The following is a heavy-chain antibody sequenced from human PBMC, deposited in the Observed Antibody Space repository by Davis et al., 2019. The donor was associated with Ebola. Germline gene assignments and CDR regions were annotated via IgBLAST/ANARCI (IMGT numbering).Heavy chain of an antibody. V-gene: IGHV4-61*09. Sequence: PSETLSLTCTVSGGPIRSGRYYWNWIRQSAGKALEWIGHISTDEGTSYNPSLKGRVTISLDTSKNQLSLRLSSVTAADTAVYYCARCGGTGDPKNVVVVGVFDNWGQGTLVTVSS. J-gene: IGHJ4*02. D-gene: IGHD2-15*01. CDR1: GGPIRSGRYY. CDR2: ISTDEGT. CDR3: ARCGGTGDPKNVVVVGVFDN.